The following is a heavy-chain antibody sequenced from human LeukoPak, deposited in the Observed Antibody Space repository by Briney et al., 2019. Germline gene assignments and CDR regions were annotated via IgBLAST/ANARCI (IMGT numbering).Heavy chain of an antibody. V-gene: IGHV3-64D*06. J-gene: IGHJ3*01. CDR1: GFPFNTYA. Sequence: GGSLRLSCSASGFPFNTYAIHWVRQAPGKGLEYVAGISSNGDNADFADSAKGRFTISRDNSKSTLFLQMNSLRAEDTAVYFCTRDSALLGVAFDLWGQGTVVTVSS. D-gene: IGHD2-15*01. CDR3: TRDSALLGVAFDL. CDR2: ISSNGDNA.